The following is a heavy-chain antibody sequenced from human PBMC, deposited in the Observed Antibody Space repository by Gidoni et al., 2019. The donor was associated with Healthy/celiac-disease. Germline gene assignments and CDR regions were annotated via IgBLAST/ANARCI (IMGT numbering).Heavy chain of an antibody. Sequence: EVQLVESGGGLIQPGGSLRLSCAAPGFTVSSNYMSWVRQAPGKGLEWVSVIYSGGSTYYADSVKGRFTISRDNSKNTLYLQMNSLRAEDTAVYYCARDNSGWDAYYYYGMDVWGQGTTVTVSS. V-gene: IGHV3-53*01. CDR3: ARDNSGWDAYYYYGMDV. D-gene: IGHD7-27*01. CDR1: GFTVSSNY. J-gene: IGHJ6*02. CDR2: IYSGGST.